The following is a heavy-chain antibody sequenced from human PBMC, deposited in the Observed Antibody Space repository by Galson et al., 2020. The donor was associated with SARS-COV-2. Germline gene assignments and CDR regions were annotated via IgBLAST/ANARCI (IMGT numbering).Heavy chain of an antibody. CDR1: GGSFSGYY. CDR2: INHSGST. CDR3: ARDDYSSGWYGQTDWFDP. Sequence: SQASETLTLTCAVYGGSFSGYYWSWIRQPPGKGLEWIGEINHSGSTNYNPSLKSRVTISVDTSKNQFSLKLSSVTAADTAVYYCARDDYSSGWYGQTDWFDPWGQGTLVTVSS. D-gene: IGHD6-19*01. V-gene: IGHV4-34*01. J-gene: IGHJ5*02.